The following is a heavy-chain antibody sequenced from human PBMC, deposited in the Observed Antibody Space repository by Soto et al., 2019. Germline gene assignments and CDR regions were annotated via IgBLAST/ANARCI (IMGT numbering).Heavy chain of an antibody. CDR3: ARGPRHYYVRRPAVMDV. CDR2: IYHSGST. V-gene: IGHV4-38-2*01. J-gene: IGHJ6*02. Sequence: SEPLSLTCAVSGYSISSGYYWGWIRQPPGKGLEWIGSIYHSGSTYYNPSLKSRVTISVDTSKNQFSLRLSSVTAADTAVYYCARGPRHYYVRRPAVMDVWCQGTTDTV. CDR1: GYSISSGYY. D-gene: IGHD3-10*02.